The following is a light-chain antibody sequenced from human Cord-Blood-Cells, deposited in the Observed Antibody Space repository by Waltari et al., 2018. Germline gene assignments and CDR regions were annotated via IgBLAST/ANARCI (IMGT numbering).Light chain of an antibody. Sequence: EIVLTQSPATLSSSPGERATLSCRASQSVSSSYLAWYQQNPGQPPRLLIYGASSRATGIPDRFSGSRSGTDFTLTISRLEPEDFAVYYCQQYGSSLFTFGPGTKVDIK. J-gene: IGKJ3*01. V-gene: IGKV3-20*01. CDR2: GAS. CDR3: QQYGSSLFT. CDR1: QSVSSSY.